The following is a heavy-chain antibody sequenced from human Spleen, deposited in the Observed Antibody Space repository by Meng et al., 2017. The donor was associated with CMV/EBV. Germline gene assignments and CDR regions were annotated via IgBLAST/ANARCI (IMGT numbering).Heavy chain of an antibody. V-gene: IGHV3-23*01. CDR2: ISYNGGAT. D-gene: IGHD3-10*01. Sequence: GGSLRLSCAASGFTFSSYAMSWVRQAPGKGLEWVSGISYNGGATYYVDSVKGRFTISRGNSKNTVYLQMNSLRAEDTAVYYCAKETIYGSGSYWDFDPWGQGTLVTVSS. CDR1: GFTFSSYA. CDR3: AKETIYGSGSYWDFDP. J-gene: IGHJ5*02.